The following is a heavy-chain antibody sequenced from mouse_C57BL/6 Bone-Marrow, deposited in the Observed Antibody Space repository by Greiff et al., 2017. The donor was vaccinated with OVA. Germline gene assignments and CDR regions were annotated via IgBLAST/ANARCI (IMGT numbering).Heavy chain of an antibody. V-gene: IGHV1-52*01. J-gene: IGHJ3*01. CDR1: GYTFTSYW. CDR3: ARSFYEGFAY. D-gene: IGHD1-1*01. Sequence: VQLQQPGAELVRPGSSVKLSCKASGYTFTSYWMHWVKQRPIQGLEWIGNIDPSDSGTHYNQKFKDKATLTVDKSSSTAYMQLSSLTSEDSAVYYCARSFYEGFAYWGQGTLVTVSA. CDR2: IDPSDSGT.